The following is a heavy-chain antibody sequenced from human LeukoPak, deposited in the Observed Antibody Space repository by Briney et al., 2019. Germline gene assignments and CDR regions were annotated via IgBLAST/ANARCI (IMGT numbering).Heavy chain of an antibody. V-gene: IGHV3-30*02. J-gene: IGHJ4*02. CDR1: GFTFSSSA. CDR2: IAHHGNNK. Sequence: GGSLRLSCGASGFTFSSSAMHWVRQGPGKGLGWVAYIAHHGNNKYYADSVKGRFTISRDNSKGSLYLQMNSLRDDDTAVYYCAKDGSWSCTDWGQGTLVRVSS. D-gene: IGHD2-8*02. CDR3: AKDGSWSCTD.